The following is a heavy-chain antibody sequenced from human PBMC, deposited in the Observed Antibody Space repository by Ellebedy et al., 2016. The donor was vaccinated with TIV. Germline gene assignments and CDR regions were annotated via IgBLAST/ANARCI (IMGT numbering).Heavy chain of an antibody. J-gene: IGHJ4*02. CDR1: GFTFSTYW. V-gene: IGHV3-48*02. D-gene: IGHD4-17*01. Sequence: GESLKIFCAASGFTFSTYWMNWVRQAPGKGLDWVSYITTTSTTIYYADSVKGRFTISRDNANNSLYLQMNSLRDEDTAIYYCARVGRLRSLDSWGQGTLVTVSS. CDR3: ARVGRLRSLDS. CDR2: ITTTSTTI.